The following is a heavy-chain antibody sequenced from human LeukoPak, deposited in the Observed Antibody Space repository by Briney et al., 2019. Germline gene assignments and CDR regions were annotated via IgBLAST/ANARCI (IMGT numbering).Heavy chain of an antibody. J-gene: IGHJ4*02. V-gene: IGHV1-8*01. CDR1: GYTFTSYD. CDR2: MNPNSGNT. CDR3: ARVSSVGYCSGGSCYRYRYYFDY. Sequence: ASVKVSCKASGYTFTSYDINWVRQATGQGLEWMGWMNPNSGNTGYAQKFQGRVTMTRNTSISTAYMELSSLRSEDTAVYYCARVSSVGYCSGGSCYRYRYYFDYWGQGTLVTVSS. D-gene: IGHD2-15*01.